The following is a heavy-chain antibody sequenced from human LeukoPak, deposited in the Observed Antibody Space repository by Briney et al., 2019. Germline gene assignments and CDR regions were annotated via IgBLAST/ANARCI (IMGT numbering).Heavy chain of an antibody. CDR2: IYPGDSDT. D-gene: IGHD2-21*02. J-gene: IGHJ4*02. V-gene: IGHV5-51*01. Sequence: GESQKISCKGSGYSFTSYWIGWVRQMPGKGLEWMGIIYPGDSDTRYSPSFQGQVTISADKSISTAYLQWSSLNASDTAMYYCASRKNCGGDCYAFDYWGQGTLVTVSS. CDR1: GYSFTSYW. CDR3: ASRKNCGGDCYAFDY.